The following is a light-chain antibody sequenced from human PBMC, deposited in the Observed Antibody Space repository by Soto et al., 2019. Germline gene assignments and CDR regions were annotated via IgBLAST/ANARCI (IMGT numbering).Light chain of an antibody. CDR2: DAS. V-gene: IGKV3-15*01. CDR3: QQYNNWPQT. J-gene: IGKJ1*01. Sequence: ETMMTQSPDTLSVSLGERATLSCRASQSLRSSLAWYQQKPGQAPRLLIYDASTRATGIPARFSGSGSVTDFTLPISGLQSEDFAVYYCQQYNNWPQTFGQGTKV. CDR1: QSLRSS.